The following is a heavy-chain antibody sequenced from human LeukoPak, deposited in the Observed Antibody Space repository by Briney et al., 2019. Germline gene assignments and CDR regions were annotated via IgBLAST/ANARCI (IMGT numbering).Heavy chain of an antibody. V-gene: IGHV4-34*01. J-gene: IGHJ6*02. Sequence: PSETLSLTCAVYGGSFSGYYWSWIRQPPGKGLEWIGEINHSGSTIYNPSLKSRVTISVDTSKNQFSLKLSSVTAADTAVYYCASLFTTVTTFYYYYYGMDVWGQGTTVTVSS. D-gene: IGHD4-17*01. CDR2: INHSGST. CDR3: ASLFTTVTTFYYYYYGMDV. CDR1: GGSFSGYY.